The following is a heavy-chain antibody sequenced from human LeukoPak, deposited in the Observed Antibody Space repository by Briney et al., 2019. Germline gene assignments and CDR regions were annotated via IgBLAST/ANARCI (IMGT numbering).Heavy chain of an antibody. Sequence: SQTLSLTYAISGVSVSSNSAAWNWIRQSPSRGLEWLGRTYYRSKWYNDYAVSVKSRITINPDTSKNQFSLQLNSVTPEDTAVYYCAGGERYYDYVWGSYRLDYWGQGTLVTVSS. V-gene: IGHV6-1*01. D-gene: IGHD3-16*02. CDR1: GVSVSSNSAA. CDR3: AGGERYYDYVWGSYRLDY. CDR2: TYYRSKWYN. J-gene: IGHJ4*02.